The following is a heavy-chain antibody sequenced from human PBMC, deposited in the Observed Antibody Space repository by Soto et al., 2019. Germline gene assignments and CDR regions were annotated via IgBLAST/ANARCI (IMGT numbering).Heavy chain of an antibody. CDR2: IYHSGST. CDR3: ARVPGP. CDR1: GGSISSGGYS. Sequence: SETLSLTCAVSGGSISSGGYSWSWIRQPPGKGLEWIGYIYHSGSTYYNPSLKSRVTISVDRSKNQFSLKLSSVTPADTAVYYCARVPGPWGQGTLVTVSS. J-gene: IGHJ5*02. V-gene: IGHV4-30-2*01. D-gene: IGHD7-27*01.